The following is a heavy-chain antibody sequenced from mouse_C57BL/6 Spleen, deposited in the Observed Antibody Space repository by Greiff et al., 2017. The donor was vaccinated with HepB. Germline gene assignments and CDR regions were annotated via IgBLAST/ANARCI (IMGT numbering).Heavy chain of an antibody. J-gene: IGHJ2*01. V-gene: IGHV1-81*01. CDR1: GYTFTSYG. CDR2: IYPRSGNT. CDR3: ARGGNLTYYFDY. Sequence: VKLVESGAELARPGASVKLSCKASGYTFTSYGISWVKQRTGQGLEWIGEIYPRSGNTYYNEKFKGKATLTADKSSSTAYMELRSLTSEDSAVYFCARGGNLTYYFDYWGQGTTLTVSS.